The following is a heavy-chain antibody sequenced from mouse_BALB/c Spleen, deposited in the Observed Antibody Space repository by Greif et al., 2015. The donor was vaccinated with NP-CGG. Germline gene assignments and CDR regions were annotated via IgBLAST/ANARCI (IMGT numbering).Heavy chain of an antibody. CDR1: GYAFSSSW. D-gene: IGHD1-2*01. CDR2: IYPGDGDT. CDR3: ARSRLQDYAMDY. J-gene: IGHJ4*01. Sequence: VQLQQSGPELVKPGASVKISCKASGYAFSSSWMNWVKQRPGQGLEWIGRIYPGDGDTNYNGKFKGKATLTADKSSSTAYMQLSSLTSVDSAVYFCARSRLQDYAMDYWGQGTSVTVSS. V-gene: IGHV1-82*01.